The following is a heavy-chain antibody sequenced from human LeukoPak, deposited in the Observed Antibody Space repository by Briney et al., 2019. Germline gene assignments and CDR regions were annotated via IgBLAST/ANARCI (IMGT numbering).Heavy chain of an antibody. CDR3: ARGMTTVTTASYYFDY. D-gene: IGHD4-11*01. CDR2: TYCRSKWYN. Sequence: SQTLSLTCAISGDSVSSNSAAWNWIGQSPSRGLEWLGRTYCRSKWYNDYAVSVKSRITINPDTSKNQFSLQLNSVTPEDTAVYYCARGMTTVTTASYYFDYWGQGTLVTVSS. CDR1: GDSVSSNSAA. J-gene: IGHJ4*02. V-gene: IGHV6-1*01.